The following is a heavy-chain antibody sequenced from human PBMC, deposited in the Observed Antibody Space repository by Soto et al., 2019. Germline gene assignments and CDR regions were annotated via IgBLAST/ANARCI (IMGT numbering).Heavy chain of an antibody. D-gene: IGHD6-13*01. CDR2: IYYSGST. CDR1: GGSISSGGYY. Sequence: LSLTCTVSGGSISSGGYYWSWIRQHPGKGLEWIGYIYYSGSTYYNPSLKSRVTISVDTSKNQFSLKLSSVTAADTAVYYCARSTRIAPYYFDYWGQGTLVTVSS. CDR3: ARSTRIAPYYFDY. V-gene: IGHV4-31*03. J-gene: IGHJ4*02.